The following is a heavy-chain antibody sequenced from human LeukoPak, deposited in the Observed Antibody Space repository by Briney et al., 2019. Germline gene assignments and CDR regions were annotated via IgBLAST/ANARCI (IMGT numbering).Heavy chain of an antibody. Sequence: PGGSLRLSCAASGFTFSTYSMSWVRQAPGKGLEWVSSISSSSGYIYHADSVKGRFTISRDNAKNSLYLQMHSLRAEDTAVYYCARGSSGGNYYYYMDVWGKGTTVTVSS. CDR2: ISSSSGYI. CDR3: ARGSSGGNYYYYMDV. J-gene: IGHJ6*03. CDR1: GFTFSTYS. V-gene: IGHV3-21*01. D-gene: IGHD3-10*01.